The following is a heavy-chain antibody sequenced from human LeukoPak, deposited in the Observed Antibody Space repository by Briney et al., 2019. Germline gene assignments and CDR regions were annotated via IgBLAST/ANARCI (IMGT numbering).Heavy chain of an antibody. J-gene: IGHJ4*02. D-gene: IGHD2-15*01. CDR1: GFTLSSYW. V-gene: IGHV3-7*01. Sequence: GGSLRLSYAASGFTLSSYWMSWVRQAPGKGLEWVANIKQDGSEKYYVDSVKGRFTISRDNAKSSLYLQMNSLRAEDTAVYYCARRYFDYWGQGTLVTVSS. CDR3: ARRYFDY. CDR2: IKQDGSEK.